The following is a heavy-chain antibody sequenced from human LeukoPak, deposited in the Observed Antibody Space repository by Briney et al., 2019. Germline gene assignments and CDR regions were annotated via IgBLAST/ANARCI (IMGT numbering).Heavy chain of an antibody. CDR1: GFTFSYYA. Sequence: HPGRSLRLSCAASGFTFSYYAMHWVRQSPGKGLEWVAVISYDGSNKYYADSVKGRFTISRDNSKNTLYLQMNSLRAEDTAVYYCARDVGTAMFPGYYFDYWGQGTLVTVSS. J-gene: IGHJ4*02. CDR2: ISYDGSNK. V-gene: IGHV3-30-3*01. CDR3: ARDVGTAMFPGYYFDY. D-gene: IGHD5-18*01.